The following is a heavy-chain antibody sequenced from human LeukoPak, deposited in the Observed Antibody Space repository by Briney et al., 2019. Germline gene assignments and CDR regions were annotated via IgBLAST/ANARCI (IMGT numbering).Heavy chain of an antibody. Sequence: PSQTLSLTCTVSGGSISSGDYYWSWIRQPPGKGLEWIGYIYYSGSTYYNPSLKSRVTISVDTSKNQFSLKLSSVTAADTAVYYCARALGYCSSTSCYPDYRGQGTLVTVSS. J-gene: IGHJ4*02. D-gene: IGHD2-2*01. CDR1: GGSISSGDYY. CDR3: ARALGYCSSTSCYPDY. V-gene: IGHV4-30-4*01. CDR2: IYYSGST.